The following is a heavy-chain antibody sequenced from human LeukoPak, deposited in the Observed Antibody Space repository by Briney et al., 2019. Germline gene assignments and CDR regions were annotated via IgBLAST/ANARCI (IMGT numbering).Heavy chain of an antibody. Sequence: EALSLTCTCSDGSLTVYYWVWIREPPGKGLEGIRYNYHSGSTNYNPSLKSRVTISVDTSKNQLSLKMNSVTATDTAVYYCARGMQWTTAHFLIWYFDLWGRGTLVTVSS. V-gene: IGHV4-4*08. CDR2: NYHSGST. D-gene: IGHD6-19*01. CDR1: DGSLTVYY. J-gene: IGHJ2*01. CDR3: ARGMQWTTAHFLIWYFDL.